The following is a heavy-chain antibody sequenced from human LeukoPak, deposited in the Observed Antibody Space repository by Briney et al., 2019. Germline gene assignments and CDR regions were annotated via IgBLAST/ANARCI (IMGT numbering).Heavy chain of an antibody. CDR3: ARDRAPYGDYSPDAFDI. D-gene: IGHD4-17*01. V-gene: IGHV3-7*01. Sequence: GGSLRLSCAASGFTFSSYWMSWVRQAPGKGLEWVANIKQDGSEKYYVDSVKGRFTISRDNAKNSLYLQMNSLRAEDTAVYYCARDRAPYGDYSPDAFDIWGQETMVTVSS. CDR2: IKQDGSEK. CDR1: GFTFSSYW. J-gene: IGHJ3*02.